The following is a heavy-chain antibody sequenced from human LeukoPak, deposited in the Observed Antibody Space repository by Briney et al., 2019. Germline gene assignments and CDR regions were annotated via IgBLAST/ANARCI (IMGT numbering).Heavy chain of an antibody. D-gene: IGHD3-22*01. V-gene: IGHV4-30-2*01. J-gene: IGHJ4*02. CDR3: AARSYSSGYSV. Sequence: KTSETLSLTCAVSGGSISSGGYSWSWIRQPPGKGLEWIGYIYHSGSSYYNPSLKSRVTISVDRSKNQFSLKLSSVTAADTAVYYCAARSYSSGYSVWGQGTLVTVSS. CDR1: GGSISSGGYS. CDR2: IYHSGSS.